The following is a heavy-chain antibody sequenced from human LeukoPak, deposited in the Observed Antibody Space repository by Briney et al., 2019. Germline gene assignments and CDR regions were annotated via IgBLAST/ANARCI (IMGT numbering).Heavy chain of an antibody. D-gene: IGHD6-13*01. V-gene: IGHV3-43D*03. CDR1: GFTFDDYA. Sequence: PGGSLRLSCAASGFTFDDYAMHWVRQAPGKGLEWVSLIDWDGGNTFYADSVKGRFTMSRDNSKNSLYLQMNSLRAEDTAVYYCAGIAAAEMDYYYYMDVWGKGTTVTVSS. CDR3: AGIAAAEMDYYYYMDV. CDR2: IDWDGGNT. J-gene: IGHJ6*03.